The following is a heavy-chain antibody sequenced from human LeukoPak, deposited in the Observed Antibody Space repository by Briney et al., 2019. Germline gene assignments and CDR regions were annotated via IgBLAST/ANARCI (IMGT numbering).Heavy chain of an antibody. CDR1: GFIFSNYG. Sequence: GGSLRLSCAASGFIFSNYGMHWVRQAPGKGLEWVAVISYDGSNKYYADSVKGRFTISRDNSKNTLYLQMNSLRAEDTAVYYCARADQFRAFDIWGQGTMVTVSS. CDR2: ISYDGSNK. V-gene: IGHV3-30*03. D-gene: IGHD3-10*01. J-gene: IGHJ3*02. CDR3: ARADQFRAFDI.